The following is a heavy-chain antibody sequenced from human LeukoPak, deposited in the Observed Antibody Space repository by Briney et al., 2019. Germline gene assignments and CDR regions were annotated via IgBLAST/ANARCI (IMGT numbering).Heavy chain of an antibody. V-gene: IGHV3-74*01. D-gene: IGHD4-17*01. J-gene: IGHJ2*01. CDR3: ASPQYGDYEFWYFDL. CDR2: INSDGSRI. CDR1: GFTFSSYW. Sequence: GSLILSCAASGFTFSSYWMHWVRQAPGKGLVWVSRINSDGSRISYADSVKGRFTISRDNAKNTLYLQMNSLRAEDTAVYYCASPQYGDYEFWYFDLWGRGTLVTVSS.